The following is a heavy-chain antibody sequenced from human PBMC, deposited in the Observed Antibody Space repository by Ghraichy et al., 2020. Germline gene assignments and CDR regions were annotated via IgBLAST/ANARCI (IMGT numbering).Heavy chain of an antibody. J-gene: IGHJ6*02. D-gene: IGHD2-2*01. CDR3: ARGGYCSSTSCYSGYYYYGMDV. V-gene: IGHV3-13*01. CDR2: IGTAGDT. CDR1: GFTFSSYD. Sequence: GSLRLSCAASGFTFSSYDMHWVRQATGKGLEWVSAIGTAGDTYYPGSVKGRFTISRENAKNSLYLQMNSLRAGDTAVYYCARGGYCSSTSCYSGYYYYGMDVWGQGTTVTVSS.